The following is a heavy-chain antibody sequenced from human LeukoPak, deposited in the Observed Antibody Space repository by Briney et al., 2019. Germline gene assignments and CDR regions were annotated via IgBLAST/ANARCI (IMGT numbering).Heavy chain of an antibody. CDR2: IYYSGST. Sequence: ASETLSLTCTVSADSVNSTNYYWGWIRQPPGKGLEWIGNIYYSGSTYYNPSLKSRVTISVDTSKHQFSLKMTSVTAADTAVYYCARHPYYDILTAFDYWGQGTLVTVSS. V-gene: IGHV4-39*01. CDR1: ADSVNSTNYY. D-gene: IGHD3-9*01. CDR3: ARHPYYDILTAFDY. J-gene: IGHJ4*02.